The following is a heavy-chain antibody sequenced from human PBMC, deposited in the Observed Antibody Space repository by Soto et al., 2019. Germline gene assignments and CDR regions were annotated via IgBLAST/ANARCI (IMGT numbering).Heavy chain of an antibody. CDR3: ATIAVAGLYYYYGMDV. Sequence: PSETLSLTCTVSGGSISSSSYYWGWIRQPPGKGLEWMGSIYYSGSTYYNPSLKSRVTISVDTSKNQFSLKLSSVTAADTAVYYCATIAVAGLYYYYGMDVWGQGTTVTVSS. J-gene: IGHJ6*02. V-gene: IGHV4-39*01. D-gene: IGHD6-19*01. CDR1: GGSISSSSYY. CDR2: IYYSGST.